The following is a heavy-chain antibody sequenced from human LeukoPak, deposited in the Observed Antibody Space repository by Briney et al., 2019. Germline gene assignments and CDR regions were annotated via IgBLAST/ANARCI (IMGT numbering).Heavy chain of an antibody. CDR3: AREGCSGGSCYHNWFDP. J-gene: IGHJ5*02. Sequence: GGSLRLSCAASGFTFSSYWMSWVRQAPGKGLEWVANINQDGSEKYYVDSVKGRFTISRDNAKNSLYLQMNSLRAEDTAVYYCAREGCSGGSCYHNWFDPWGQGTLVTISS. CDR1: GFTFSSYW. V-gene: IGHV3-7*01. CDR2: INQDGSEK. D-gene: IGHD2-15*01.